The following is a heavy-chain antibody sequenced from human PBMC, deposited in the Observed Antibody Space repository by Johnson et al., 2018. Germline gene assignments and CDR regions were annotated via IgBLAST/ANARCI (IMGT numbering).Heavy chain of an antibody. CDR1: GFTFSSYA. V-gene: IGHV3-33*08. J-gene: IGHJ6*02. Sequence: QVQLVQSGGGLVQPGGSLRLSCVASGFTFSSYAMNRVPQAPGKGLEWVAVIWYDGSNKYYADSVKGRFTISRDNSKNTLYLQMNSLRAGDTAVYYCARDGHYGPTGMDVWGQGTTVTVS. CDR2: IWYDGSNK. CDR3: ARDGHYGPTGMDV. D-gene: IGHD4/OR15-4a*01.